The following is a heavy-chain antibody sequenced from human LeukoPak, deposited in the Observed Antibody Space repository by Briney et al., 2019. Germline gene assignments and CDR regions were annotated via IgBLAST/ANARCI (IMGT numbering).Heavy chain of an antibody. CDR2: IIPIFGTA. Sequence: SVKVSCKASGGTFSSYAISWVRQAPGQGGEWMGGIIPIFGTANYAQKFQGRGTITSGKSTRTAYMEVSSLRSEDTAVYYCARDSSGYYYKLDYWGQGTLVTVSS. CDR3: ARDSSGYYYKLDY. D-gene: IGHD3-22*01. CDR1: GGTFSSYA. V-gene: IGHV1-69*06. J-gene: IGHJ4*02.